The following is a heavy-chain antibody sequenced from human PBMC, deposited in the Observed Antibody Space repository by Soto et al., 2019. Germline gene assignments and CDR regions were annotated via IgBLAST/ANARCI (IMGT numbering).Heavy chain of an antibody. V-gene: IGHV3-30*18. CDR2: ISYDGSNE. CDR1: GFTFRSYG. D-gene: IGHD5-18*01. J-gene: IGHJ4*02. CDR3: AKGLSVIQPLLMDAY. Sequence: GGSLRLSCAASGFTFRSYGMHWVRQAPGKGLEWVALISYDGSNEYYADSVKGRFTISRDNSRNTLYLQMNSLRGEDTAVYYCAKGLSVIQPLLMDAYWGQGTLVTVSS.